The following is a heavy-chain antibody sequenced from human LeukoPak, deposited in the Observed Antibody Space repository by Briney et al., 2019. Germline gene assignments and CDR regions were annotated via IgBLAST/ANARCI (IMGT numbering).Heavy chain of an antibody. J-gene: IGHJ6*02. Sequence: GGSLRLSCAASGFTFDDYAMHWVRQAPGKGLEWVSCISWNSGSIGYADSVKGRFTISRDNAKNSLYLQMNSLRAEDTALYYCAKVQDCSSTSCYSTYYYGMDVWGQGTTVTVSS. CDR2: ISWNSGSI. CDR1: GFTFDDYA. D-gene: IGHD2-2*01. V-gene: IGHV3-9*01. CDR3: AKVQDCSSTSCYSTYYYGMDV.